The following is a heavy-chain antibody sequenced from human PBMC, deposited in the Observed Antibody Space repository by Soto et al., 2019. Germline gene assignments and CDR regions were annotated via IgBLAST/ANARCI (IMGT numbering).Heavy chain of an antibody. V-gene: IGHV1-69*13. CDR1: GGTFSSYA. CDR3: ARGVLRYFEWFPAARDAFDI. J-gene: IGHJ3*02. D-gene: IGHD3-9*01. Sequence: ASVKVSCKASGGTFSSYAISWVRQAPGQGLEWMGGIIPIFGTANYAQKFQGRVTITADESTSTVYMELSSLRSEDTAVYYCARGVLRYFEWFPAARDAFDIWAQGTMVTVSS. CDR2: IIPIFGTA.